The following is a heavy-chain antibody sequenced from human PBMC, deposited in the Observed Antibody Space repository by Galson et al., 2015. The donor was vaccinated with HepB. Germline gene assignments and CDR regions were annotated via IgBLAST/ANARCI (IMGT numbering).Heavy chain of an antibody. Sequence: SLRLSCAASGFTFSSYAMHWVRQAPGKGLEWVAVISYDGSNKYYADSVKGRFTISRDNSKNTLYLQMNSLRAEDTAVYYCARAGRLTEYCSSTSCSRGYYYYYMDVWGQGTLVTVSS. V-gene: IGHV3-30-3*01. D-gene: IGHD2-2*01. CDR3: ARAGRLTEYCSSTSCSRGYYYYYMDV. CDR1: GFTFSSYA. J-gene: IGHJ6*03. CDR2: ISYDGSNK.